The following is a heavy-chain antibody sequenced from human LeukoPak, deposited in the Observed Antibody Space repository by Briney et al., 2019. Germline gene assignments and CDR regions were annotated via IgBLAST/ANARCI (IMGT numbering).Heavy chain of an antibody. CDR2: IKSKTDGGTT. V-gene: IGHV3-15*01. CDR1: AFTFSDAW. D-gene: IGHD3-22*01. J-gene: IGHJ1*01. Sequence: PGGSLRLSCAASAFTFSDAWMNWVRQTPGKGLEWVGRIKSKTDGGTTDYAAPVKGRFTISRDDSKNTLYLQMNSLKTEDTAVYYCATEPSSGYYWRFQHWGQGTLVSVSS. CDR3: ATEPSSGYYWRFQH.